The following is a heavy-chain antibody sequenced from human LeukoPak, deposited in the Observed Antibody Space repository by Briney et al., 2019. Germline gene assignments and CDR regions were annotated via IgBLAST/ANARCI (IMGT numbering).Heavy chain of an antibody. CDR3: ARSRIVLADSLDP. CDR2: IFHSGST. Sequence: SETLSLTCNVSGGSISGYYWNWIRQPAGKGLEWIGRIFHSGSTNYNPSLNSRVTMSVDTSKNQFSLKLSSVTAADTAVYYCARSRIVLADSLDPWGQGTLVTVSS. J-gene: IGHJ5*02. V-gene: IGHV4-4*07. D-gene: IGHD6-19*01. CDR1: GGSISGYY.